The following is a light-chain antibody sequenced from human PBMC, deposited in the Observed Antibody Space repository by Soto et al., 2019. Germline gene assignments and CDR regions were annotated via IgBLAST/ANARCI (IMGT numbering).Light chain of an antibody. CDR1: NIGSKS. CDR2: YDS. V-gene: IGLV3-21*04. Sequence: SYELTQPPSVSVAPGKTARITCGGNNIGSKSVHWYQQKPGQAPVLVIYYDSDRPSGIPERFSGSNSGNTVTLTISRVEAGDEADYYCQVWDSSSDRFFGTGTKLTVL. J-gene: IGLJ1*01. CDR3: QVWDSSSDRF.